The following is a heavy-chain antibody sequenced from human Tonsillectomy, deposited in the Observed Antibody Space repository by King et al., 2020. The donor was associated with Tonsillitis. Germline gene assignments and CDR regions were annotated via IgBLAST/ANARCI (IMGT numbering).Heavy chain of an antibody. V-gene: IGHV4-39*07. J-gene: IGHJ3*02. Sequence: QLQESGPGLVKPSETLSLTCTVSGGSISSGTYYWGWIRQPPGKGLEWMGGIYYGGSTYYNPSLKSRVTISVDTSKNRFSLKLNSVTAADTAVYYCARRPENYYDSSGYYHPVGAFDIWGQGTMVTVSS. D-gene: IGHD3-22*01. CDR3: ARRPENYYDSSGYYHPVGAFDI. CDR1: GGSISSGTYY. CDR2: IYYGGST.